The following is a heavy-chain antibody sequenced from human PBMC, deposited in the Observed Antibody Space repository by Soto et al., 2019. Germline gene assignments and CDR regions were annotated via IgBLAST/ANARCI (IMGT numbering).Heavy chain of an antibody. J-gene: IGHJ3*02. CDR1: GFTFSSHG. CDR2: ISFDGRKK. CDR3: ARDIYSYGSVGTPDI. D-gene: IGHD5-18*01. Sequence: GGSLRLSCAASGFTFSSHGMHWVRQAPGKGLEWAAVISFDGRKKYYADSVKGRFTISRDNSRNTLDLQMNNLRTEDTGTYFCARDIYSYGSVGTPDIWGQGTMVTVS. V-gene: IGHV3-30*03.